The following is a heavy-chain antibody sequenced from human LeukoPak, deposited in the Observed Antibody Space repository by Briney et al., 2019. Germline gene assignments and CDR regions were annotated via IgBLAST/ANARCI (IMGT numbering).Heavy chain of an antibody. CDR3: ARDSPADTGFDH. V-gene: IGHV1-18*01. CDR2: ISAYNSNT. J-gene: IGHJ4*02. Sequence: ASVKVSCKASGYTFTSYGIGWVRQAPGQGLEWMGWISAYNSNTNYAQKLQGRVTMTTDTSTSTAYMELRSLRSDDTAVYYCARDSPADTGFDHWGQGTLVTVSS. CDR1: GYTFTSYG. D-gene: IGHD5-18*01.